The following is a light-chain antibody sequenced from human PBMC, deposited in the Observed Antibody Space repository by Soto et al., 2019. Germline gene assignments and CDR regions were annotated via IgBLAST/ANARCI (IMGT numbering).Light chain of an antibody. CDR1: QTISSW. Sequence: DIQMTQSPSTLSGSGGDRVTITCRASQTISSWLAWYQQKPGKAPKLLIYKASTLKSGVPSRFSGSGSGTEFTLTISSLQPDDFATYCCQHYNSYSEAFGQGTKVDIK. CDR2: KAS. V-gene: IGKV1-5*03. CDR3: QHYNSYSEA. J-gene: IGKJ1*01.